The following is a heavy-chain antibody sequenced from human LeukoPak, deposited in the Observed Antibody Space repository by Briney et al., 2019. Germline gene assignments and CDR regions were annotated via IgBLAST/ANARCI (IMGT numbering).Heavy chain of an antibody. CDR1: GFTVSGNY. V-gene: IGHV3-11*01. CDR2: ISSSGSTI. D-gene: IGHD3-10*02. Sequence: GGSLRLSCAVSGFTVSGNYMSWVRQAPGKGLEWVSYISSSGSTIYYADSVKGRFTISRDNAKNSLYLQMNSLRAEDTAVYYCAELGITMIGGVWGKGTAVTISS. CDR3: AELGITMIGGV. J-gene: IGHJ6*04.